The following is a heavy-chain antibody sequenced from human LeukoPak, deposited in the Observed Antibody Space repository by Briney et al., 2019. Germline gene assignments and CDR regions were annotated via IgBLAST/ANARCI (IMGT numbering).Heavy chain of an antibody. Sequence: PGGSLRLSCAASGFTFSNAWMSWVRQAPGKGLEWVGRIKSKTDGGTTDYDAPVKGRFTISSDDTKNTMYLQMNSLKTEDTAVYYCTTDPPPYYRDYWGQGTLVTVSS. CDR1: GFTFSNAW. J-gene: IGHJ4*02. V-gene: IGHV3-15*01. CDR3: TTDPPPYYRDY. CDR2: IKSKTDGGTT. D-gene: IGHD3-10*01.